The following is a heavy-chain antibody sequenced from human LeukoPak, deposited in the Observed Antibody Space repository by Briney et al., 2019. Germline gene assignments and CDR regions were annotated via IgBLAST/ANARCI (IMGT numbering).Heavy chain of an antibody. CDR3: VRDEGLSGYPDY. CDR1: AGSITNYY. Sequence: PSETLSFTCTVPAGSITNYYWSWIRQPAGKGPGRIGRFYSRGPTNYNPSLRSRVSLSGDESKNQLSLKVYSVTAADTAVYYCVRDEGLSGYPDYWGQGTLVTVSS. CDR2: FYSRGPT. J-gene: IGHJ4*02. V-gene: IGHV4-4*07. D-gene: IGHD3-22*01.